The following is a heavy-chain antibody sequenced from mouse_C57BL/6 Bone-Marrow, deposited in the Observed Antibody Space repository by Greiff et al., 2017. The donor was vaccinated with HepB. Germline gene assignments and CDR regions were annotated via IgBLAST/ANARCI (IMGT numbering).Heavy chain of an antibody. Sequence: EVQLQESGAELVRPGASVKLSCTASGFNIKDDYMHWVKQRPEQGLEWIGWIDPENGDTEYASKFQGKATITADTSSNTAYLQLSSLTSEDTAVYYCLDSSGYVGYWGQGTTLTVSS. J-gene: IGHJ2*01. CDR3: LDSSGYVGY. D-gene: IGHD3-2*02. V-gene: IGHV14-4*01. CDR1: GFNIKDDY. CDR2: IDPENGDT.